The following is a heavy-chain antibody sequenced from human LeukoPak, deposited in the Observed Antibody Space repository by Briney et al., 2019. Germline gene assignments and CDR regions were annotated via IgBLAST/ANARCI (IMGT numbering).Heavy chain of an antibody. Sequence: PGGSLRLSCAASGFTFDDYAMHWVRQAPGKGLEWVAGISWSSGNIGYADSVKGRFTISRDNAENSLHLEMNSLRHEDTAVYFCARDARRRAFNYGMDVWGQGTTVAVSS. CDR1: GFTFDDYA. CDR2: ISWSSGNI. V-gene: IGHV3-9*01. CDR3: ARDARRRAFNYGMDV. J-gene: IGHJ6*02.